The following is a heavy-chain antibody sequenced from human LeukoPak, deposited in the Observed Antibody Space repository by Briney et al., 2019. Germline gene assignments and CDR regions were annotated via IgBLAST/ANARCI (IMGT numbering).Heavy chain of an antibody. V-gene: IGHV4-34*01. CDR1: GGAFSGYY. CDR3: ARFPDIVVVPAAGDYYGMDV. D-gene: IGHD2-2*01. J-gene: IGHJ6*02. CDR2: INHSGST. Sequence: SETLSLTCAVYGGAFSGYYWSWIRQPPGKGLEWIGEINHSGSTNYNPSLKSRVTISVDTSKNQFSLKLSSVTAADTAVYYCARFPDIVVVPAAGDYYGMDVWGQGTTVTVSS.